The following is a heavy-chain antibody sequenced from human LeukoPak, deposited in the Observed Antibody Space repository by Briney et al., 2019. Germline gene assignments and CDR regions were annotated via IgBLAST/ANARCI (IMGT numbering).Heavy chain of an antibody. CDR3: ARDRYYDATGQVDY. V-gene: IGHV1-18*01. D-gene: IGHD3-22*01. J-gene: IGHJ4*02. Sequence: ASVKVSCKASGYTFTSYGISWVRQAPGQGLEWMGWISAYSGNTNYAQNLQGRVTMTTDTSTSTAYMELRSLRSDDTAVYYCARDRYYDATGQVDYWGQGTLVTVSS. CDR1: GYTFTSYG. CDR2: ISAYSGNT.